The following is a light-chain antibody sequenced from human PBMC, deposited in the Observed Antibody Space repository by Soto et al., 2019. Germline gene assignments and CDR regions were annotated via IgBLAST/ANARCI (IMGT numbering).Light chain of an antibody. J-gene: IGKJ1*01. V-gene: IGKV3-20*01. CDR1: QSFSSRY. Sequence: EIVLEQSPGTLSLSPGERATLSCRAGQSFSSRYLAWYQQKPGQSPRLLIYGASTRATGIPDRFSGSGSGTNFTLTINKLEPEDFAVYYCQQYSSSPWTFGQGTMVDI. CDR2: GAS. CDR3: QQYSSSPWT.